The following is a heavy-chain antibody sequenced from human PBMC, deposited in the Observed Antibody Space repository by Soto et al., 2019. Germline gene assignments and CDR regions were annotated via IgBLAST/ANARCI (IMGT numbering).Heavy chain of an antibody. V-gene: IGHV3-21*01. CDR2: ISSSSSYI. Sequence: GGSLRLSCAASGFTFSSYSMNLVRQAPGKGLEWVSSISSSSSYIYYADSVKGRFTISRDNAKNSLYLQMNSLRAEDTAVYYCARDGVVLMVYATYWFDPWGQGTLVTVSS. CDR3: ARDGVVLMVYATYWFDP. D-gene: IGHD2-8*01. CDR1: GFTFSSYS. J-gene: IGHJ5*02.